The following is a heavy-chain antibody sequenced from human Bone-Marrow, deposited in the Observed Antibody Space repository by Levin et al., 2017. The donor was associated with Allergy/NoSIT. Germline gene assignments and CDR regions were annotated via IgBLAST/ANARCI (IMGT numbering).Heavy chain of an antibody. V-gene: IGHV6-1*01. CDR3: AREIAVVGTREY. CDR1: GDSVSSNSAT. D-gene: IGHD6-19*01. CDR2: TYYRSKWKS. Sequence: SQTLSLTCAISGDSVSSNSATWTWIRQSPSRGLEWLGRTYYRSKWKSDYAVSVKSRITINADTSKNQFSLQLNSVTPEDTAVYYCAREIAVVGTREYWGQGTLVTVSS. J-gene: IGHJ4*02.